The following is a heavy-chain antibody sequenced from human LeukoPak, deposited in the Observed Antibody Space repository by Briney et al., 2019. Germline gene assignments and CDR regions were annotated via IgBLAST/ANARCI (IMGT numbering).Heavy chain of an antibody. CDR1: GGSISSGGYS. J-gene: IGHJ4*02. CDR2: IYHSGST. V-gene: IGHV4-30-2*01. Sequence: SETLSLTCAVSGGSISSGGYSWSWIRQPPGKGLEWIGYIYHSGSTYYNPSLKSRVTISVDRSKNQFSLKLSSVTAADTAVYYCARGFRGCSGGSCLGRWGQGTLVTVSS. CDR3: ARGFRGCSGGSCLGR. D-gene: IGHD2-15*01.